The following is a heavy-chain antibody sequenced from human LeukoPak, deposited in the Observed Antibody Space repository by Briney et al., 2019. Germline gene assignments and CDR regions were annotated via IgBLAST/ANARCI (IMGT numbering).Heavy chain of an antibody. Sequence: GESLKISCKGSGYSFTSYWIGWVRQMPGKGLEWMGIIYPGDSDTRYSPSFQGQVTISADKSISTAYLQWSSLKASDTAMYYCARPRYYGSGSYLVWYFDLWGRGTLVTVSS. CDR2: IYPGDSDT. J-gene: IGHJ2*01. CDR1: GYSFTSYW. CDR3: ARPRYYGSGSYLVWYFDL. V-gene: IGHV5-51*01. D-gene: IGHD3-10*01.